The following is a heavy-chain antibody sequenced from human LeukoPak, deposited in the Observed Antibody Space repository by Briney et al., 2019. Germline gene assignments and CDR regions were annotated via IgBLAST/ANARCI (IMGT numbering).Heavy chain of an antibody. V-gene: IGHV3-9*01. J-gene: IGHJ6*03. CDR1: GFTFDDHA. CDR3: AKDRFSNYYYYYMDV. Sequence: GGSLRLSCAASGFTFDDHAMHWVRQAPGKGLEWVSGISWNSGSIGYADSVKGRFTISRDDAKNSLYLQMNSLRADDTALYYCAKDRFSNYYYYYMDVWGKGTTVTVSS. CDR2: ISWNSGSI. D-gene: IGHD3-10*01.